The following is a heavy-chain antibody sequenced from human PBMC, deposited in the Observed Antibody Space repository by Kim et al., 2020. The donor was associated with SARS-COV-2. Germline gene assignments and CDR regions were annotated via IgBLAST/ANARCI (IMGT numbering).Heavy chain of an antibody. Sequence: GGSLRLSCAASGFTFSSYSMNWVRQAPGKGLEWVSSISSSSSYIYYADSVKGRFTISRDNAKNSLYLQMNSLRAEDTAVYYCARVSPPYCSGGSCYLDYWGQGTLVTVSS. CDR2: ISSSSSYI. CDR3: ARVSPPYCSGGSCYLDY. J-gene: IGHJ4*02. CDR1: GFTFSSYS. V-gene: IGHV3-21*01. D-gene: IGHD2-15*01.